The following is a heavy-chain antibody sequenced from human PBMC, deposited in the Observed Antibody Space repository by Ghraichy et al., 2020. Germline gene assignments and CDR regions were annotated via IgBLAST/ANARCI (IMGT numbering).Heavy chain of an antibody. CDR3: ARGDYYDRRGYYIDAFDI. CDR2: IIPDGREK. D-gene: IGHD3-22*01. J-gene: IGHJ3*02. V-gene: IGHV3-7*01. Sequence: GGSLRLSCAASGFTFSSYWMSWVRQPPGKGLEWVANIIPDGREKYYVDSVKGRFTISRDNAKKSLYLQMNSLRAEDTAVYYCARGDYYDRRGYYIDAFDIWGQGTMVTVSS. CDR1: GFTFSSYW.